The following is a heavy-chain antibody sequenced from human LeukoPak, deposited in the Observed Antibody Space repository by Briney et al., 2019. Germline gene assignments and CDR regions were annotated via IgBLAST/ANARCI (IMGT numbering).Heavy chain of an antibody. Sequence: GASVNVSCKASGYTFTNYAMNWVRQAPGQGLAGVGWINTYTGNPTYAQGSTGRVVFSFDTSVSTASLQICSLKAEDTALYYCARDRGSSWAFDYGGQGTLVTVS. CDR1: GYTFTNYA. J-gene: IGHJ4*02. D-gene: IGHD6-13*01. V-gene: IGHV7-4-1*01. CDR2: INTYTGNP. CDR3: ARDRGSSWAFDY.